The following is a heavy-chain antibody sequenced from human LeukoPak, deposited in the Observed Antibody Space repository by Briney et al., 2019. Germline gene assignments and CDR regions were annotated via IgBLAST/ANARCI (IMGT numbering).Heavy chain of an antibody. V-gene: IGHV3-23*01. CDR1: AFAFSNHA. CDR2: ISISGGTT. J-gene: IGHJ4*02. CDR3: AKSAYYDSSGFYREYYFDY. Sequence: GGSLRLSCTASAFAFSNHAMSWVRQAPGKGLEWVSSISISGGTTYYADSVKGRFTISRDNSKNTLHLQMNSLRAEDTAVYYCAKSAYYDSSGFYREYYFDYWGQGTLVTVSS. D-gene: IGHD3-22*01.